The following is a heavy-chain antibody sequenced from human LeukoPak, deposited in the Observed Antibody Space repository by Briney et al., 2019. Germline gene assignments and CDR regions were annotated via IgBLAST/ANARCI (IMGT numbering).Heavy chain of an antibody. J-gene: IGHJ6*02. CDR2: ISYDGSNK. CDR3: AKDGSSSWTLYYYYYYGMDV. D-gene: IGHD6-13*01. V-gene: IGHV3-30*18. CDR1: GFTFSSYG. Sequence: GGSLRLSCAASGFTFSSYGMHWVRQAPGKGLEWVAVISYDGSNKYYADSVKGRFTISRDNSKNTLYLQMNSLRAEDTAVYYCAKDGSSSWTLYYYYYYGMDVWGQGTTVTVSS.